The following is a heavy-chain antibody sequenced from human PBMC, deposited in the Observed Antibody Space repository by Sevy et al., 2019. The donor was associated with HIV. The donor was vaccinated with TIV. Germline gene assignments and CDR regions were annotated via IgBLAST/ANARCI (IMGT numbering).Heavy chain of an antibody. D-gene: IGHD3-3*01. CDR2: MSGSGGST. V-gene: IGHV3-23*01. CDR1: GFTFSTYA. J-gene: IGHJ3*02. CDR3: AKGIYDFWSGRSDIFDI. Sequence: GGSLRLSCAASGFTFSTYAMSWVRQAPGKGLEWVSAMSGSGGSTYYADSVKGRFTISRDNSKNTLFVQMNSLRIEDTAVYYCAKGIYDFWSGRSDIFDIWGQGTMVTVSS.